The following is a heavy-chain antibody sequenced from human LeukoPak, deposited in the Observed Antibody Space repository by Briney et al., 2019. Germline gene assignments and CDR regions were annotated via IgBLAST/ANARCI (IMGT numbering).Heavy chain of an antibody. CDR1: GYTFTGYY. V-gene: IGHV1-2*02. CDR2: INPNSGGT. J-gene: IGHJ3*02. Sequence: GASVKVSCKASGYTFTGYYMHWVRQAPGQGLEWMGWINPNSGGTNYAQKFQGRVTMTRDTSISTAYMELSRLRSDDTAVYYCARVEYSGSSDAFDSWGQGTMVTVSS. CDR3: ARVEYSGSSDAFDS. D-gene: IGHD1-26*01.